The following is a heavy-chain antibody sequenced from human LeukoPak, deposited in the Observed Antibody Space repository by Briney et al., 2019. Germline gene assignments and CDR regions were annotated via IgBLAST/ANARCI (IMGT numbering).Heavy chain of an antibody. Sequence: GGSLRLSCAASGFTFSSYGMHWVRQAPGKGLEWVAVISYDGSNKYYADSVKGRFTISRDNSKNTLYLQMNSLRAEDTAVYYCAKDGPSDYYGSGSEYFDYWGQGTLVTVSS. V-gene: IGHV3-30*18. CDR1: GFTFSSYG. CDR2: ISYDGSNK. J-gene: IGHJ4*02. CDR3: AKDGPSDYYGSGSEYFDY. D-gene: IGHD3-10*01.